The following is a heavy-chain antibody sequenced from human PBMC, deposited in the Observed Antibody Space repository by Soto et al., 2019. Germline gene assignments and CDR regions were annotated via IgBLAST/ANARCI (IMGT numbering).Heavy chain of an antibody. CDR2: IVVGSGNT. J-gene: IGHJ4*02. V-gene: IGHV1-58*01. CDR1: GFTFTSSA. Sequence: QLQLVQSGPEVKKPGTSVKVSCKASGFTFTSSAVQWVRQARGQRLEWIGWIVVGSGNTNYAQKFQARVTITRDMSTSTAYMELSSLRSEDTAVYYCAATYYYGSGSSPPPDYWGQGTLVTVSS. CDR3: AATYYYGSGSSPPPDY. D-gene: IGHD3-10*01.